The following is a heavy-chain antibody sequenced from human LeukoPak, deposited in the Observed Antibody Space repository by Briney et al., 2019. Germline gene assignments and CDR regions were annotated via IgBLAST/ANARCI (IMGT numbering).Heavy chain of an antibody. V-gene: IGHV1-2*02. D-gene: IGHD3-10*01. Sequence: ASVKVSCKASGYSFNDKYLHWVRQAPGQGLEWMGSINPNSGGTNYAQKFQGRVTMTRDTSISTAYMELSRLRSDDTAVYYCARRSGPTYYFDYWGQGNLVTVSS. J-gene: IGHJ4*02. CDR1: GYSFNDKY. CDR2: INPNSGGT. CDR3: ARRSGPTYYFDY.